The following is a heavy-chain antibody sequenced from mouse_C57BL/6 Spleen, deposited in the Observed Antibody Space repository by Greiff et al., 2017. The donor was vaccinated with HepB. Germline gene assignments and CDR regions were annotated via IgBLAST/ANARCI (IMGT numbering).Heavy chain of an antibody. CDR3: ARGGTYLAWFAY. Sequence: EVQLVESGPGLVKPSQSLSLTCSVTGYSITSGYYWNWIRQFPGNKLEWMGYISYDGSNNYNPSLKNRISITRDTSKNQFFLKLNSVTTEDTATYYCARGGTYLAWFAYWGQGTLVTVSA. D-gene: IGHD5-1*01. CDR1: GYSITSGYY. J-gene: IGHJ3*01. V-gene: IGHV3-6*01. CDR2: ISYDGSN.